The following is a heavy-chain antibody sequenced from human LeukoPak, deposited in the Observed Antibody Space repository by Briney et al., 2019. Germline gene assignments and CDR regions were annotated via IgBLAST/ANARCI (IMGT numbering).Heavy chain of an antibody. CDR1: GLTVSSSY. Sequence: PGGSLRLSCAASGLTVSSSYMSWVRQAPGKGLEWISIIYSNGRTYHADSVKGRFTISRDNSKNTLFLQMNSLRAEDTAVYYCARGEALPNSDYWGQGTPVTVSS. CDR2: IYSNGRT. V-gene: IGHV3-53*01. CDR3: ARGEALPNSDY. D-gene: IGHD1-26*01. J-gene: IGHJ4*02.